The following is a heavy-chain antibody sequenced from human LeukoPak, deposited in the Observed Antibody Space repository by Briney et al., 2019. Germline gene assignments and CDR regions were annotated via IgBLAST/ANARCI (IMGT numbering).Heavy chain of an antibody. D-gene: IGHD3-22*01. V-gene: IGHV4-4*02. CDR3: ARGFYYDSSGYHAFDI. J-gene: IGHJ3*02. CDR1: GGSISSSNW. CDR2: IYHSGST. Sequence: SETLSLTCAVSGGSISSSNWWSWVRQPPGKGLEWIGEIYHSGSTNYNPSLKSRVTISVDKSKNQFSLKLSSVTAADTAVYYCARGFYYDSSGYHAFDIWGQGTMVTVSS.